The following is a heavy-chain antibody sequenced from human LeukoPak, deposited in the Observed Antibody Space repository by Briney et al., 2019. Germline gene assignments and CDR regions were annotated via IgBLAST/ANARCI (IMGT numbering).Heavy chain of an antibody. V-gene: IGHV3-66*01. CDR3: ARDPSTAMVTAGGRDY. CDR2: IYSGGST. J-gene: IGHJ4*02. D-gene: IGHD5-18*01. Sequence: GGSLRLSCAASGFTVSSNYMSWVRQAPGKGLEWVSVIYSGGSTYYADSVKGRFTISRDNSKNTLYLQMNSLRAEDTAVYYCARDPSTAMVTAGGRDYWGQGTLVTVSS. CDR1: GFTVSSNY.